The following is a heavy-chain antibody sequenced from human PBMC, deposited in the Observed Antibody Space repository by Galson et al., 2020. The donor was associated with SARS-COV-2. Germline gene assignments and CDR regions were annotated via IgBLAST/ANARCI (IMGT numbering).Heavy chain of an antibody. V-gene: IGHV3-21*01. CDR2: ISSSRGYI. J-gene: IGHJ5*02. Sequence: GESLKISCAASGFSFNTYDMIWVRQAPGKGLEWVSSISSSRGYIYYADSVRGRFTISRDNARNSLFLQMNSLRAEDTAVYYCARNPSGRYDTSVFDLWGQGTLVTVSS. CDR3: ARNPSGRYDTSVFDL. D-gene: IGHD3-22*01. CDR1: GFSFNTYD.